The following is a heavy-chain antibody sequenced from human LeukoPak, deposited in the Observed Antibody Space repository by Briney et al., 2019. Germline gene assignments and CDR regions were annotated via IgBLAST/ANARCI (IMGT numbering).Heavy chain of an antibody. D-gene: IGHD3-22*01. CDR1: GGSISSGDYY. V-gene: IGHV4-30-4*01. Sequence: PSQTLSLTCTVSGGSISSGDYYWSWIRQPPGKGLVWIGYTYYSGSTYYNPSLKSRATISVDTSKNQFSLKLTSVTAADTAVYYCARPYYYDSRIDPWGQGTLVTVSS. J-gene: IGHJ5*02. CDR3: ARPYYYDSRIDP. CDR2: TYYSGST.